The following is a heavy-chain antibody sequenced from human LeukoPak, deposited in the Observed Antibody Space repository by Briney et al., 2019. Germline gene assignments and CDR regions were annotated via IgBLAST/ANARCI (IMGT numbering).Heavy chain of an antibody. D-gene: IGHD5-12*01. CDR1: GYTFTSYG. Sequence: ASVKVSCKASGYTFTSYGTSWVRQAPGQGLEWMGWISAYNGNTNYAQKLQGRVTMTTDTSTSTAYMELRSLRSDDTAVYYCARDRVDIVATTWDAFDIWGQGTMVTVSS. J-gene: IGHJ3*02. CDR2: ISAYNGNT. CDR3: ARDRVDIVATTWDAFDI. V-gene: IGHV1-18*04.